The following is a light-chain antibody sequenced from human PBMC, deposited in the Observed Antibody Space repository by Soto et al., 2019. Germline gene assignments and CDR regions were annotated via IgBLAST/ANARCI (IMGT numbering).Light chain of an antibody. J-gene: IGLJ1*01. CDR1: SSNIGSNT. CDR3: AAWDDSLNGNYV. Sequence: QAVVTQPPSASGTPGQRVTISCSGSSSNIGSNTVNWYQQLPGTAPKLLIYSNNQRPSGVPDRFSGSKSGTSASLAISGLQSEDEAEYYCAAWDDSLNGNYVFGTGTKVTVL. V-gene: IGLV1-44*01. CDR2: SNN.